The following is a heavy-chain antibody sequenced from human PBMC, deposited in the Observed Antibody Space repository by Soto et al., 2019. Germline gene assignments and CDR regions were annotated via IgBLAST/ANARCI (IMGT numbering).Heavy chain of an antibody. J-gene: IGHJ6*02. V-gene: IGHV4-59*01. CDR3: ARARGGTWLRLDYGMDV. D-gene: IGHD5-12*01. CDR1: GGSISSYY. CDR2: IYYSGST. Sequence: QVQLQESGPGLVKPSETLSLTCTVSGGSISSYYWSWIRPPPGKGLEWIGYIYYSGSTNYNPSLKIRVTISVDTSKNQCSLKLSSVTAADTAVYYCARARGGTWLRLDYGMDVWGQGTTVTVSS.